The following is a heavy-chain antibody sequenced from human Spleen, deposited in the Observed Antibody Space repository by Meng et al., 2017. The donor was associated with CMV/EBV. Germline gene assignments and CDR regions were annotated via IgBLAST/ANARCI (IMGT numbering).Heavy chain of an antibody. CDR2: SYSGSSGT. J-gene: IGHJ4*02. CDR1: GFTFKNYA. D-gene: IGHD2-2*01. CDR3: AKEELRWGYQMTHFDY. V-gene: IGHV3-23*03. Sequence: GGSLRLSCAASGFTFKNYAMSWVRQAPGKGLEWVAISYSGSSGTYYADSVEGRFTISRDNSKNTLYLEMNSLRAEDTAVYYCAKEELRWGYQMTHFDYWGQGTQVTVSS.